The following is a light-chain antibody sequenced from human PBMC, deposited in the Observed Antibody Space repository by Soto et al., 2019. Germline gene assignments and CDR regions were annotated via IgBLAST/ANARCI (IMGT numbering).Light chain of an antibody. CDR3: SSYTSSSTLDV. CDR1: SSDVGGYNY. CDR2: EVS. Sequence: QSALTQPASVSGSPGQSITISCTGTSSDVGGYNYVSWYQQHPGKAPKLMIYEVSNRPSGVSNRFSGSKSGNTASLTISGVQAEDDADYYCSSYTSSSTLDVFGTGTKLTVL. V-gene: IGLV2-14*01. J-gene: IGLJ1*01.